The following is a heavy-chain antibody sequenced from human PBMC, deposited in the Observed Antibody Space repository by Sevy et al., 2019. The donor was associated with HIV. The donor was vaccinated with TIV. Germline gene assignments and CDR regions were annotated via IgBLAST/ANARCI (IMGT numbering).Heavy chain of an antibody. D-gene: IGHD3-22*01. CDR1: GGSISSSSYY. V-gene: IGHV4-39*01. Sequence: SETLSLACTVSGGSISSSSYYWGWIRQRPGKGLEWIGSMFYSGSAYYNPSLKSRVTISVDTSKNQFSLKLNSVTAADTAVYYCARHAHITMIVTWDQGTLVTVSS. J-gene: IGHJ5*02. CDR2: MFYSGSA. CDR3: ARHAHITMIVT.